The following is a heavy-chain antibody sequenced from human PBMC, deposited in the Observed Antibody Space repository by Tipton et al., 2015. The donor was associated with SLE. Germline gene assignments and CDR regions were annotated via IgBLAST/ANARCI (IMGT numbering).Heavy chain of an antibody. J-gene: IGHJ3*02. CDR2: IYYSGST. CDR1: GGSISSGGYY. V-gene: IGHV4-61*08. Sequence: TLSLTCTVSGGSISSGGYYWSWIRQHPGKGLEWIGYIYYSGSTNYNPSLKSRVTISVDTSKNQFSLKLSSVTAADTAVYYCARDHNSSGWYGEDAFDIWGQGTMVTVSS. D-gene: IGHD6-19*01. CDR3: ARDHNSSGWYGEDAFDI.